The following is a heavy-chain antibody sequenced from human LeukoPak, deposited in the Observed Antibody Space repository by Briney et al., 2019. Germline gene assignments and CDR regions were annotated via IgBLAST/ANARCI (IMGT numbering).Heavy chain of an antibody. J-gene: IGHJ6*02. CDR1: GYTFTGYY. D-gene: IGHD3-3*01. V-gene: IGHV1-2*04. CDR3: ARGGPYYDFWSGYYNPDYYYGMDV. CDR2: INPNSGGT. Sequence: ASVKVSCKASGYTFTGYYMHWVRQAPGQGLEWMGRINPNSGGTNYAQKFQGWVTMTRDTSISTAYMELSRLRSDDTAVYYCARGGPYYDFWSGYYNPDYYYGMDVWGQGTTVTVSS.